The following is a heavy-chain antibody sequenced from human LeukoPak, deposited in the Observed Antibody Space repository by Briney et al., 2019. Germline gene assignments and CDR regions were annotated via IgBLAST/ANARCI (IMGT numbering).Heavy chain of an antibody. CDR3: ARDPGAPVRAFDI. CDR1: RDTFTRCA. D-gene: IGHD3-10*01. CDR2: IIPIDGTA. V-gene: IGHV1-69*01. J-gene: IGHJ3*02. Sequence: AASVKVSCKASRDTFTRCAFSWVRQPPGQGLEWMGGIIPIDGTANFAQKFQGRVTITADQSTSTAYMELSSLRSEDTAIYYCARDPGAPVRAFDIWGQGTLVTVSS.